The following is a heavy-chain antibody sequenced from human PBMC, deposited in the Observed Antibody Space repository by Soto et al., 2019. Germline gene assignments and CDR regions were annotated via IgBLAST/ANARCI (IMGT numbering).Heavy chain of an antibody. Sequence: QVQLVQSGAEVKKPGASVKVSCKASGYTFTSYAMHWVRQAPGQRLEWMGWINAGNGNTKYSQKFQGRVTITRDTSAGTAYMELSSLRSEDTAVYYCAGDFRGGDANWFAPWGQGTLVTVSS. D-gene: IGHD2-21*02. CDR1: GYTFTSYA. J-gene: IGHJ5*02. CDR2: INAGNGNT. CDR3: AGDFRGGDANWFAP. V-gene: IGHV1-3*01.